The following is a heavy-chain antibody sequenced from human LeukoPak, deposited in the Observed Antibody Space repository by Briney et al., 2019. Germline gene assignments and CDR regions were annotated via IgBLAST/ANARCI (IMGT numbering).Heavy chain of an antibody. CDR2: IHYRGRT. CDR3: ARGLYYGDYREYFHG. Sequence: PSDTLSLTHTVSGASMRSNYWSWIRQPPGKGLEWIGYIHYRGRTNYNPSLETRVTISLTTSKNHFFLNRTSVTAAATALYYCARGLYYGDYREYFHGWSEGTLVTAPS. J-gene: IGHJ1*01. CDR1: GASMRSNY. V-gene: IGHV4-59*07. D-gene: IGHD4-17*01.